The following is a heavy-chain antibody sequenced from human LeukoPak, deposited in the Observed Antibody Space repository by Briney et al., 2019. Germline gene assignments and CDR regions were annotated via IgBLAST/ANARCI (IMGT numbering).Heavy chain of an antibody. V-gene: IGHV4-59*01. J-gene: IGHJ4*02. CDR3: ARGPGRGASSDY. D-gene: IGHD6-6*01. CDR1: GGSISNYY. Sequence: SETLSLTCTVSGGSISNYYWSWIRQPPGKGLEWIGYVYYTGGTNYNPSLKSRVTISVDTSKNQFFLKLSSVTAADTAVYYCARGPGRGASSDYWGQGTLVTVSS. CDR2: VYYTGGT.